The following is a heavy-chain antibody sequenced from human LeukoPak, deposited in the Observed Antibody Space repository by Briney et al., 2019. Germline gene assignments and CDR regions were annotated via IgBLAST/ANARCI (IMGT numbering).Heavy chain of an antibody. Sequence: GGSLRLSCAASGFSLSDAYMSWVRQTPGKRLERIGRIISRRERGTPDYAAPAQGRLIISRDDSNGTLYLQPKSLRTDDTAVLYCLALYSFDYWGRGALVTVS. CDR2: IISRRERGTP. CDR3: LALYSFDY. CDR1: GFSLSDAY. V-gene: IGHV3-15*01. J-gene: IGHJ4*02.